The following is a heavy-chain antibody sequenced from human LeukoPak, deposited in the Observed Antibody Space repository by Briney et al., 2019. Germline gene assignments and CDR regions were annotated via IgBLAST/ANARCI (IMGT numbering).Heavy chain of an antibody. V-gene: IGHV4-39*07. CDR2: FSSGGSA. D-gene: IGHD1-7*01. CDR3: ATKQTGTMYDV. CDR1: GGSISSSSYY. J-gene: IGHJ4*02. Sequence: SETLSLTFIVPGGSISSSSYYWAWIRQSPGKGLEWIGTFSSGGSAYYNPSLTSRVSISKDTSDDQFSLRLYSVVAADTAVYYCATKQTGTMYDVWGQGTQVTVFS.